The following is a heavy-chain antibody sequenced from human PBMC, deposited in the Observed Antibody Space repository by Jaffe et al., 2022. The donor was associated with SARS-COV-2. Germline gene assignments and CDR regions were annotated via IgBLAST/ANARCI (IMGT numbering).Heavy chain of an antibody. CDR1: GFSFSTYG. CDR2: ISYDGSNI. CDR3: AKKCPGTVAAGPDF. Sequence: QVQLVESGGGVVQPGRSLRLSCAASGFSFSTYGMHWVRQAPGKGLEGVAVISYDGSNIYYADSVKGRFTISRDNSKNTLYLQMNSLRAEDTAVYYCAKKCPGTVAAGPDFWGQGTLVTVSS. V-gene: IGHV3-30*18. J-gene: IGHJ4*02. D-gene: IGHD6-13*01.